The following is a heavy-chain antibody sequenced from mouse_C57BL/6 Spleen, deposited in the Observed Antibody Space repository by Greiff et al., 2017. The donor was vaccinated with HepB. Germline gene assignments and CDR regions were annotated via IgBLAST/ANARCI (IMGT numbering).Heavy chain of an antibody. CDR3: AREGLRPYYFDY. V-gene: IGHV5-16*01. J-gene: IGHJ2*01. CDR1: GFTFSDYY. Sequence: EVQLVESEGGLVQPGSSMKLSCTASGFTFSDYYMAWVRQVPEKGLEWVANINYDGSSTYYLDSLKSRFIISRDNAKNILYLQMSSLKSEDTATYYCAREGLRPYYFDYWGQGTTLTVSS. D-gene: IGHD2-4*01. CDR2: INYDGSST.